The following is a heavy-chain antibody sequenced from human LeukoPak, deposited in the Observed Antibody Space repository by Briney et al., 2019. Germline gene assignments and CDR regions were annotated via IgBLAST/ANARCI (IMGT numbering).Heavy chain of an antibody. CDR3: ARSRGYSGYDVTY. D-gene: IGHD5-12*01. CDR2: IYYSGST. J-gene: IGHJ4*02. Sequence: SETPSLTCTVSGGSISTGGYYWSWIRQHPGKGLEWIGYIYYSGSTYYNPSLKSRVTISVDTSKNQFSLKLSSVTAADTAVYYCARSRGYSGYDVTYWGQGTLVTVSS. CDR1: GGSISTGGYY. V-gene: IGHV4-31*03.